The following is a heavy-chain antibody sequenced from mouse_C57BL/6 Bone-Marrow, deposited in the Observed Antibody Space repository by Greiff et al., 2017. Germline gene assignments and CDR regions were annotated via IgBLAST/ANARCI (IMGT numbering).Heavy chain of an antibody. CDR1: GFTFSDYY. V-gene: IGHV5-12*01. Sequence: EVQLVESGGGLVQPGGSLKLSCAASGFTFSDYYMYWVRQTPEKRLEWVAYISNGGGSTYYPDTVKGRFPISRDNAKNTLYLQMSRLKSEDTAMYYCARRHYYAMDYWGQGTSVTVSS. CDR3: ARRHYYAMDY. J-gene: IGHJ4*01. CDR2: ISNGGGST.